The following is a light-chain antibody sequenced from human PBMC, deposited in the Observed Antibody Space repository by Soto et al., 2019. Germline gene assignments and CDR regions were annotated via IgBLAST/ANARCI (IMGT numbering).Light chain of an antibody. CDR1: QSVLYSSNNKNY. CDR2: WAS. V-gene: IGKV4-1*01. CDR3: QQYYSPPVT. Sequence: DIVMTQSPDSLAVSLGERATINCKSSQSVLYSSNNKNYLAWYQQKPGQPPKLLIYWASTRQSGVPDRFSGSGSGTDFTLIISSLQAEDVGIYYCQQYYSPPVTFGGGTKVEIK. J-gene: IGKJ4*01.